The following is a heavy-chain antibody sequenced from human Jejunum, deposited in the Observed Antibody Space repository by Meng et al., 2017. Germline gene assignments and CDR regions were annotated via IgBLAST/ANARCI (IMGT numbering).Heavy chain of an antibody. Sequence: GSASAVGKPSEALSPPCAGSGGSIGTAGYYWGWIRQSPGKGLEWIGSIFYSGTTYYNPSLKSRVTISIDTSKNQLSLQLNSVTPEDTAVYYCARDESRLLRSWGQGTLVTVSS. J-gene: IGHJ5*02. CDR3: ARDESRLLRS. V-gene: IGHV4-39*07. D-gene: IGHD3-22*01. CDR1: GGSIGTAGYY. CDR2: IFYSGTT.